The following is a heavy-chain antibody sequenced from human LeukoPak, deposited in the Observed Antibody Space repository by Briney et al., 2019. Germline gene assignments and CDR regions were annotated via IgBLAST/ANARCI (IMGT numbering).Heavy chain of an antibody. J-gene: IGHJ4*02. D-gene: IGHD2-2*02. CDR2: INAGNGNT. V-gene: IGHV1-3*01. Sequence: GASVNVSCKASGYTFTSYAMHWVGQAPGQRLEWMGWINAGNGNTKYSQKFQGRVTMTRDTSISTAYVELSSLKSDDTAVYYCARGPRIVIVPPAISPKDYWGQGTLVTVSS. CDR1: GYTFTSYA. CDR3: ARGPRIVIVPPAISPKDY.